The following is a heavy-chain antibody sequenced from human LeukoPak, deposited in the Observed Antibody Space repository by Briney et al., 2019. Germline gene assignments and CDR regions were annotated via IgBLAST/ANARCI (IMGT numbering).Heavy chain of an antibody. J-gene: IGHJ4*02. V-gene: IGHV1-2*02. CDR1: GYTFTGYY. CDR3: ASVCAKQWLVPGY. CDR2: INPNSGGT. D-gene: IGHD6-19*01. Sequence: ASVKLSCKASGYTFTGYYMHWVRQAPGQGLEWMGWINPNSGGTNYAQKFQGRVTMTRDTSISTAYMELSRLRSDDTAVYYCASVCAKQWLVPGYWGQGTLVTVSS.